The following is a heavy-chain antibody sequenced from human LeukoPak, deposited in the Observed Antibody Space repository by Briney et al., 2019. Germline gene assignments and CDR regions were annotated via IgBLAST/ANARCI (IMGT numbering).Heavy chain of an antibody. CDR1: GGSISSSNW. D-gene: IGHD1-26*01. CDR2: IYHSGST. J-gene: IGHJ5*02. Sequence: SETLSLTCAVSGGSISSSNWWSWVRQPPGKGLEWIGEIYHSGSTNYNPSLKSRVTISVDKSKNQLSLKLSSVTAADTAVYFCARGSIVGATSGFDPWGQGTLVTVSS. V-gene: IGHV4-4*02. CDR3: ARGSIVGATSGFDP.